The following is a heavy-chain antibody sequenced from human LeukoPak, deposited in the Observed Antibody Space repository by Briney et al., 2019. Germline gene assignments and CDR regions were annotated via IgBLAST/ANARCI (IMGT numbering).Heavy chain of an antibody. V-gene: IGHV4-34*01. D-gene: IGHD1-26*01. J-gene: IGHJ4*02. CDR3: ARGGGGSYYFDY. Sequence: SEALSLTCAVYGGSFFGYYWSWIRQPPGKGLEWIGEINHSGSTNYNPSLKSRVTISVDTSKNQFSLKLSSVTAADTAVYYCARGGGGSYYFDYWGQGTLVTVSS. CDR1: GGSFFGYY. CDR2: INHSGST.